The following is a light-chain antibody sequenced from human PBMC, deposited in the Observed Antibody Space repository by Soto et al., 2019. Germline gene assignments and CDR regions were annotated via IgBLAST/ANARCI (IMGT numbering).Light chain of an antibody. CDR1: HSVSTS. J-gene: IGKJ3*01. V-gene: IGKV3-11*01. CDR3: QQRSTWPPFT. Sequence: EIVLTQSPATLSLSPGERATLSCRASHSVSTSLAWYQQKPGQAPRLLIYDASNRATGIPARFSGSGSGTDVTLPIGSLEPEDFAVYYCQQRSTWPPFTFGRGTKVDIK. CDR2: DAS.